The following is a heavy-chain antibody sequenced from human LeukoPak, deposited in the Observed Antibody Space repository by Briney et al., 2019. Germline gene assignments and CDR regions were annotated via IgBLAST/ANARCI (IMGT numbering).Heavy chain of an antibody. CDR1: GYTFTSYY. V-gene: IGHV1-46*01. D-gene: IGHD2-15*01. Sequence: ASVKVSCKASGYTFTSYYMHWVRQAPGQGLERMGIINPSGGSTSYAQKFQGRVTMTRDTSTSTVYMELSSLRSEDTAVYYCARVGEGYCSGGSCPFDYWGQGTLVTVSS. CDR3: ARVGEGYCSGGSCPFDY. CDR2: INPSGGST. J-gene: IGHJ4*02.